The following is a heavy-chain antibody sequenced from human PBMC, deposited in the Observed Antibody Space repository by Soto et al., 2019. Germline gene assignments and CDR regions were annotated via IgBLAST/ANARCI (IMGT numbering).Heavy chain of an antibody. J-gene: IGHJ6*02. CDR2: IWYDGSNK. Sequence: QPGGSLRLCCAASGLTFSSYGMHGVRQAPGKGLEWVAVIWYDGSNKYYADSVKGRFTISRDNSKNTLYLQMNSLRAEDTAVYYCARERIAVAGTVYYYYGMDVWGQGTTVTVSS. V-gene: IGHV3-33*01. D-gene: IGHD6-19*01. CDR1: GLTFSSYG. CDR3: ARERIAVAGTVYYYYGMDV.